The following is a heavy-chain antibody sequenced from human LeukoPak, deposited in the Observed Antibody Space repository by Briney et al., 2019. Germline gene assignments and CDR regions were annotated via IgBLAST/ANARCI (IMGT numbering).Heavy chain of an antibody. V-gene: IGHV4-31*01. CDR3: ARDPGPQAFYDADAFDI. D-gene: IGHD3-22*01. Sequence: SETLSLTCTVSGGSISSGGYDWSWVRQQRGKGREWIGYIYYSGSTYYNPSRKSLITISVNTAKNQFSLKLSSVTAAATAVYYCARDPGPQAFYDADAFDIWGQGTMVTVSS. J-gene: IGHJ3*02. CDR2: IYYSGST. CDR1: GGSISSGGYD.